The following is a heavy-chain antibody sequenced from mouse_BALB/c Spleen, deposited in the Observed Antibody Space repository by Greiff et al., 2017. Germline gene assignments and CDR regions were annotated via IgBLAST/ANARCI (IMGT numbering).Heavy chain of an antibody. V-gene: IGHV3-8*02. D-gene: IGHD1-1*01. CDR1: GDSITSCY. Sequence: VQLKESGPSLVKPSQTLSLTCSVTGDSITSCYWNWIRKFPGNKLEYMGYISYSGSTYYNPSLKSRISITRDTSKNQYYLQLNSVTTEDTATYYCARDYGSIAYWGQGTLVTVSA. J-gene: IGHJ3*01. CDR2: ISYSGST. CDR3: ARDYGSIAY.